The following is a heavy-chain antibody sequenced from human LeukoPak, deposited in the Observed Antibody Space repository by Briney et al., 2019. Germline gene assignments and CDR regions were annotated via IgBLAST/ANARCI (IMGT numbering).Heavy chain of an antibody. D-gene: IGHD5-18*01. Sequence: SETLSLTCTVSGYSISSGYYWGWIRQPPGKGLEWIGSIYHSGSTYYNPSLKSRVTISVDTSKNQFSLKLSSVTAADTAVYYCARDYSYGYFRYFDLWGRGTLVTVSS. CDR1: GYSISSGYY. J-gene: IGHJ2*01. V-gene: IGHV4-38-2*02. CDR2: IYHSGST. CDR3: ARDYSYGYFRYFDL.